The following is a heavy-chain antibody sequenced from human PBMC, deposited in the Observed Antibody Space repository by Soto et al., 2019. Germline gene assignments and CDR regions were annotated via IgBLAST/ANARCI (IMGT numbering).Heavy chain of an antibody. CDR2: FAVSGNT. J-gene: IGHJ4*02. Sequence: GSLRLACAASGFTFSSCAMSWVRQAPGKGLEWVSTFAVSGNTYYADSVKGRFTISRDNSKNTLYLQMNSLRAEDAAVYYCANRGRYYFDSWGQGTLVTVSS. V-gene: IGHV3-23*01. CDR3: ANRGRYYFDS. CDR1: GFTFSSCA.